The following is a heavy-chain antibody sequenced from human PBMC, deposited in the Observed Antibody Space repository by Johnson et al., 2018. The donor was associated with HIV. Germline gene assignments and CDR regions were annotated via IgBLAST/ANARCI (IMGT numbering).Heavy chain of an antibody. CDR2: IKQDGSEK. V-gene: IGHV3-7*03. CDR1: GFTFSSYW. CDR3: AKRDYYDRSGTRGAFDI. D-gene: IGHD3-22*01. Sequence: VQLVESGGGVVQPGRSLRLSCAASGFTFSSYWMSWVRQAPGKGLEWVANIKQDGSEKYYVDSVKGRFTISRDNAKNSLYLQMNSLRVEDTALYYCAKRDYYDRSGTRGAFDIWGQGTMVTVSS. J-gene: IGHJ3*02.